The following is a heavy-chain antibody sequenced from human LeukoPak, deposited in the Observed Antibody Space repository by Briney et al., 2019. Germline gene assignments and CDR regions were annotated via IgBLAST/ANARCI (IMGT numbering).Heavy chain of an antibody. CDR2: IIPIFGTA. CDR1: GGTFSSYA. V-gene: IGHV1-69*05. CDR3: ASAYCGGDCYSGGNWFDP. Sequence: GASVKVSCKASGGTFSSYAISWVRQAPGQGLEWMGGIIPIFGTANYAQKFQGRVTITTDEPTSTAYMELSSLRSEDTAVYYGASAYCGGDCYSGGNWFDPWGQGTLVTVSS. J-gene: IGHJ5*02. D-gene: IGHD2-21*02.